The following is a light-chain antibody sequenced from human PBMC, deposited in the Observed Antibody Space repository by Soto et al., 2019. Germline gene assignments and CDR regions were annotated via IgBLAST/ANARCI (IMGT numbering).Light chain of an antibody. CDR2: LGS. CDR3: MQALQTPT. V-gene: IGKV2-28*01. Sequence: DIVMTQSPLSLPVTPGEPASISCRSSQSLLHSNGYNYLDWYLQKPGQSPQILIYLGSNRASGEPXXFSGSGSGTEFTLKISRVEAEDVGVYYCMQALQTPTFGGGTKVEIK. CDR1: QSLLHSNGYNY. J-gene: IGKJ4*01.